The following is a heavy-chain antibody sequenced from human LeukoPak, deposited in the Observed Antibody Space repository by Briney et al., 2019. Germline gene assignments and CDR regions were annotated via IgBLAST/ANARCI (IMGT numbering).Heavy chain of an antibody. D-gene: IGHD3-3*01. V-gene: IGHV4-4*02. J-gene: IGHJ6*03. CDR2: IYYSGST. CDR1: GGSISSSNW. Sequence: SGTLSLTCAVSGGSISSSNWWSWVRQPPGKGLEWIGSIYYSGSTYYNPSLKSRVTISVDTSKNQFSLKLSSVTAADTAVYYCARLPRITIFGVSYMDVWGKGTTVTVSS. CDR3: ARLPRITIFGVSYMDV.